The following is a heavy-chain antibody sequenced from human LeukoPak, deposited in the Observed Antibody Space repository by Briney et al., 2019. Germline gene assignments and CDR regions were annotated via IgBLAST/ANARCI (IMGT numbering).Heavy chain of an antibody. CDR1: GFASSVYE. CDR2: ISSSGGTR. V-gene: IGHV3-48*03. D-gene: IGHD6-19*01. CDR3: ATLTVASSFDY. J-gene: IGHJ4*02. Sequence: PGGSLRPSCAASGFASSVYERYWVRQAPGRGLEGVSYISSSGGTRYYADSVKGRFTISRDNAKNSLYLQMNSLRAEDTAVYYCATLTVASSFDYWGQGTLVTVSS.